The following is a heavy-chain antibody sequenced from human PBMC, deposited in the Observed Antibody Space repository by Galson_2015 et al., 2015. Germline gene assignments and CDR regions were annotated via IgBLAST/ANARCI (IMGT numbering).Heavy chain of an antibody. J-gene: IGHJ5*01. CDR2: IRTSGSSI. Sequence: LRLSCAASGFTLSNYEMNWVRQAPGKGLEWVSYIRTSGSSIYYADSVKGRFTISRDNAKNSLYLQMNSLRAEDTAVYYCARGLRSGYYYDSSGYYLNYFDSWGQGTLVTVSS. D-gene: IGHD3-22*01. CDR1: GFTLSNYE. CDR3: ARGLRSGYYYDSSGYYLNYFDS. V-gene: IGHV3-48*03.